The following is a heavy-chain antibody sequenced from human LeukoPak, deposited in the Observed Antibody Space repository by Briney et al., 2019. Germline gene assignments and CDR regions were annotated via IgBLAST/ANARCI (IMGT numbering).Heavy chain of an antibody. J-gene: IGHJ4*02. CDR1: GFTFSSYA. D-gene: IGHD6-19*01. Sequence: GGSLRLSCAASGFTFSSYAMSWVRQAPGKGLEWVSVIYSGGSTYYADSVKGRFTISRDNSKNTLYLQMNSLRAEDTAVYYCARGRTERGSGWSLDYWGQGTLVTVSS. CDR3: ARGRTERGSGWSLDY. V-gene: IGHV3-66*01. CDR2: IYSGGST.